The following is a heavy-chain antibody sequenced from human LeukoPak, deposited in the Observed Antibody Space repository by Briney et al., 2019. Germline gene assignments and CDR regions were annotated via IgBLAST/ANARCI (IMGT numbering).Heavy chain of an antibody. D-gene: IGHD3-22*01. V-gene: IGHV4-59*01. CDR1: GGSISSYY. CDR2: IYYSGST. CDR3: ARGADSSGYYSIFYFDY. J-gene: IGHJ4*02. Sequence: SETLSLTCTVSGGSISSYYWNWIGQPPGKGLEWIGYIYYSGSTNYNTSLKSRVTISVDTSKNQFSLKLSSVTAADTAVYYCARGADSSGYYSIFYFDYWGQGTLVTVSS.